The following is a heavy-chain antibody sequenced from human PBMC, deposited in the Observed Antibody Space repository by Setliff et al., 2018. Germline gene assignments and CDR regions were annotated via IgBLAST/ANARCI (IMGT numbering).Heavy chain of an antibody. D-gene: IGHD5-18*01. J-gene: IGHJ6*02. CDR1: GFSFSTYG. CDR3: ANAYNYGYAHYYYGMDV. V-gene: IGHV3-30*02. CDR2: IHHDGSNT. Sequence: PGGSLRLSCVASGFSFSTYGMHWIRQAPGKGLEWVAFIHHDGSNTYYVDSLKGRFTISRDNSKNTVYLQMNSLRAEDTSIYYCANAYNYGYAHYYYGMDVWGQGTTVTVSS.